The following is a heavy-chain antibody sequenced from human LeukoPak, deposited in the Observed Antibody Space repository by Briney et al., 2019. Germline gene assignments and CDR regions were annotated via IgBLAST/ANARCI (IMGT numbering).Heavy chain of an antibody. J-gene: IGHJ6*02. Sequence: GGSLRLSCAASGFTFSGYYMSWIRQAPGKGLEWVSCISGSAGTIYYADSVKGRFTISRDNAKNSLHLQMSSLRAEDTAVYYCARVKGQHGSPGEGMDVWGQGTTVTVSS. CDR2: ISGSAGTI. CDR3: ARVKGQHGSPGEGMDV. CDR1: GFTFSGYY. V-gene: IGHV3-11*01. D-gene: IGHD1-26*01.